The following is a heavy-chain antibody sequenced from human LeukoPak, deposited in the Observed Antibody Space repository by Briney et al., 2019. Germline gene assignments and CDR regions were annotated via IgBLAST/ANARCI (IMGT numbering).Heavy chain of an antibody. CDR3: ARETGITMSFFLDY. CDR1: GGSISSYY. CDR2: IYYSGST. J-gene: IGHJ4*02. D-gene: IGHD3-10*02. Sequence: PSETLSLTCTVSGGSISSYYWRWIRQPPGKGLEWIGYIYYSGSTNYNPSLKSRVTISVDTSKNQFSLKLSSVTAADTAVYYCARETGITMSFFLDYWGQGTLVTVSS. V-gene: IGHV4-59*12.